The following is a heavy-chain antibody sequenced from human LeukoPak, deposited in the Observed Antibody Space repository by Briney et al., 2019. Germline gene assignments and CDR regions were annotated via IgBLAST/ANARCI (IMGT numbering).Heavy chain of an antibody. CDR3: ATGGVEYSSSSAFS. Sequence: ASVKISCKVSGYTFTDYYMHWVQQAPGKGLEWMGLVDPEDGETIYAEKFQSRVTITADTSTDTAYMELSSLRSEDTAVYYCATGGVEYSSSSAFSWGQGTLVTVSS. J-gene: IGHJ4*02. CDR1: GYTFTDYY. V-gene: IGHV1-69-2*01. D-gene: IGHD6-6*01. CDR2: VDPEDGET.